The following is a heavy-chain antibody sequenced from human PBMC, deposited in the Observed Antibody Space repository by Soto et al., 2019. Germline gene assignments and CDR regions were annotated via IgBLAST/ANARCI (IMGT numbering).Heavy chain of an antibody. V-gene: IGHV3-21*06. Sequence: GGSLRLSCAASGFTFTMYSINWGRQAPGKGLEWVSSISSTTNYIYYGDSMKGRFTISRDNAKNSLYLEMNSLRAEDTAVYYCARESEDLTPNFDYWGQGTLVTV. CDR3: ARESEDLTPNFDY. J-gene: IGHJ4*02. CDR2: ISSTTNYI. CDR1: GFTFTMYS.